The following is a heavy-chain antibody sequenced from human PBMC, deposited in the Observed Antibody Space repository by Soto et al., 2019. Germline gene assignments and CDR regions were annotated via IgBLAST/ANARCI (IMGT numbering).Heavy chain of an antibody. CDR2: ISSSSSYI. CDR3: ARDLLAGDAFDI. V-gene: IGHV3-21*01. Sequence: EVQLVESGGGLVKPGGSLRLSCAASGFTFSSYSMNWVRQAPGKGLEWVSSISSSSSYIYYADSVKGRFTISRDNAKNSLYLQMNSLRAEDTAVYYCARDLLAGDAFDIWGQGTMFTVSS. CDR1: GFTFSSYS. D-gene: IGHD2-15*01. J-gene: IGHJ3*02.